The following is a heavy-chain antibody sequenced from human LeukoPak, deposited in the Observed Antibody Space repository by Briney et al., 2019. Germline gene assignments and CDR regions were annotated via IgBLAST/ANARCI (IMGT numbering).Heavy chain of an antibody. J-gene: IGHJ4*02. V-gene: IGHV4-34*01. CDR1: GGSFSGYY. Sequence: SETLSLTCAVYGGSFSGYYWSWIRQPPGKGLEWIGEIHHSGSTNYNPSLKSRVTISVDTSKNQFSLKLSSVTAADTAVYYCARGRTTYDYWGQGTLVTVSS. CDR3: ARGRTTYDY. CDR2: IHHSGST. D-gene: IGHD4-17*01.